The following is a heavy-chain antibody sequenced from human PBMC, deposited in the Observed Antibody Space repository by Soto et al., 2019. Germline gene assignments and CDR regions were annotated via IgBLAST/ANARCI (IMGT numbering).Heavy chain of an antibody. V-gene: IGHV1-3*01. Sequence: QVPLVQSGAEVKKPGASVKVSCKASGYTFTSYAMHWVRQAPGQRLEWMGWINAGNGNTKYSQKFQGRVTITRDTSASTAYMELSSLRSEDTAVYYCARSGSSIDPRFYYYYYGMDVWGQGTTVTVSS. CDR3: ARSGSSIDPRFYYYYYGMDV. CDR1: GYTFTSYA. CDR2: INAGNGNT. D-gene: IGHD3-10*01. J-gene: IGHJ6*02.